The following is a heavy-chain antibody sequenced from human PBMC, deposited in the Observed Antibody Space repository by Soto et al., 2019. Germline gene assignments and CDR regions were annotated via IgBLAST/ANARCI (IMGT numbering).Heavy chain of an antibody. Sequence: ASVKVSCKASGYMFTKSAMHWVRQAPGQRLEWMGWISAYKGNTNYVQKFQGRVTMTTEKSTSTAYMELRSLRSDDTAVYYCARDSEGGGYYYYYYGMDVWGQGTTVTVSS. CDR3: ARDSEGGGYYYYYYGMDV. D-gene: IGHD2-15*01. V-gene: IGHV1-18*01. J-gene: IGHJ6*02. CDR1: GYMFTKSA. CDR2: ISAYKGNT.